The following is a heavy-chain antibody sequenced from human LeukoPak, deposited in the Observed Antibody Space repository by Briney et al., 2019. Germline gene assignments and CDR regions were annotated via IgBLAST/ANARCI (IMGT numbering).Heavy chain of an antibody. CDR3: ARDVYDSSGPRWGFDP. J-gene: IGHJ5*02. Sequence: SETLSLTCTVSGGSISSGGYYWSWIRQHPGKGLEWIGYIYYSGSTYYNPSLKSRVTISVDMSKNQFSLKLSSVTAADTAVYYCARDVYDSSGPRWGFDPWGQGTLVTVSS. V-gene: IGHV4-31*03. CDR2: IYYSGST. D-gene: IGHD3-22*01. CDR1: GGSISSGGYY.